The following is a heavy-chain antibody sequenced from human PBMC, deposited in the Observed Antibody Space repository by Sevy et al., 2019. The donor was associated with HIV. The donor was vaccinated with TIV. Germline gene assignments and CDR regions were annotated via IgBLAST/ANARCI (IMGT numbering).Heavy chain of an antibody. J-gene: IGHJ4*02. CDR2: ISYDARNTK. CDR1: GFTFSDFR. Sequence: GGSLRLSCAASGFTFSDFRMHWVRQAPGKGLEWVAVISYDARNTKYNPDSGKGRFTISRDNSKNTLYLQINSLRPEDTAIYYCARDKGEILSSAFDYWGQGTLVTVSS. V-gene: IGHV3-30*04. D-gene: IGHD3-16*01. CDR3: ARDKGEILSSAFDY.